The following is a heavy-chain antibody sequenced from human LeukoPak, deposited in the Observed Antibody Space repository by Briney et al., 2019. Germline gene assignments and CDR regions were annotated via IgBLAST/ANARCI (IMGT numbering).Heavy chain of an antibody. D-gene: IGHD3-22*01. CDR1: GYTFTGYY. CDR2: INPNSGGT. V-gene: IGHV1-2*02. J-gene: IGHJ4*02. Sequence: ASVKVSCKASGYTFTGYYMHWVRQAPGQGLEWMGWINPNSGGTNYAQKFQGRVTMTRDTSISTAYMELSRLRSDDTAAYYCARDGYYYGLNFDYWGQGTLVTVSS. CDR3: ARDGYYYGLNFDY.